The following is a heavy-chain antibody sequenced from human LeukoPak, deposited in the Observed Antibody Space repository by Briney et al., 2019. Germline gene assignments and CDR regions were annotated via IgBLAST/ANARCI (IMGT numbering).Heavy chain of an antibody. Sequence: SSETLSLTCTVSGGSISSHYWSWIRQPPGKGLEWIGDIYYSGSTNYNPSLKSRVTISVDTSKNQFSLRLTSVTAADTAVYYCARDRGYYYGSGSYTPVDAFDIWGQGTMVTVSS. CDR3: ARDRGYYYGSGSYTPVDAFDI. CDR1: GGSISSHY. D-gene: IGHD3-10*01. CDR2: IYYSGST. J-gene: IGHJ3*02. V-gene: IGHV4-59*11.